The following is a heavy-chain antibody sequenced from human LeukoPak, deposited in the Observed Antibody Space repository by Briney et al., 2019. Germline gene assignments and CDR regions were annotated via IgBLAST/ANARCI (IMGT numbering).Heavy chain of an antibody. Sequence: PSETLSLTCTVSGGSISSYYWSWIRQPAGKGLEWVGRIYTSGSTNYNPSLKSRVTMSVDTSKNQFSLKLSSVTAADTAVYYCAREPGGFQNNWFDPWGQGTLVTVSS. CDR1: GGSISSYY. D-gene: IGHD1-26*01. J-gene: IGHJ5*02. V-gene: IGHV4-4*07. CDR2: IYTSGST. CDR3: AREPGGFQNNWFDP.